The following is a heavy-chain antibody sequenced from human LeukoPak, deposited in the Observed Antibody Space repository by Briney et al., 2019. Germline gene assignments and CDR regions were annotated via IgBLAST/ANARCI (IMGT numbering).Heavy chain of an antibody. CDR1: GYTFADYF. Sequence: GASVKVSCKACGYTFADYFIHWVRQAPGQGLEWMGRINPNNGGAEYAPKFQGWVTMTRDTSISTAYVEVNRLISDDTAVYYCARDLTSTSHWEFDYWGQGTLVIVSS. D-gene: IGHD1-26*01. CDR3: ARDLTSTSHWEFDY. J-gene: IGHJ4*02. CDR2: INPNNGGA. V-gene: IGHV1-2*04.